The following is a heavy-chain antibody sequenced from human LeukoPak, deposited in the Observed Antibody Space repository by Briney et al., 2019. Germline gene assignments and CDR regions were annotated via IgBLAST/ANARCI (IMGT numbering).Heavy chain of an antibody. V-gene: IGHV3-21*04. CDR2: ISSSSSYI. CDR1: GFTFSSYS. D-gene: IGHD3-3*01. Sequence: GGSLRLSGAASGFTFSSYSMNWVRQAPGKGLEWFSSISSSSSYIYYADSVKGRFTISRDNSKNTLYLQMNSLRAEDTAVYYCAKDEPGMIKAYFTIFGVIGYWGQGTLVTVSS. CDR3: AKDEPGMIKAYFTIFGVIGY. J-gene: IGHJ4*02.